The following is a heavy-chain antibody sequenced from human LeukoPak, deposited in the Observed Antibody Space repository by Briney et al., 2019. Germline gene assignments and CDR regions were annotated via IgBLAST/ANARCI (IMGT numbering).Heavy chain of an antibody. D-gene: IGHD3-10*01. Sequence: SETLSLICTVSDGSISDYYWSWVRQSAGKGLEWIGRIFTSGSTDYNPSLKSRVTMSVDTSKNQCSLNLSSVTAADTSMYYCARDATGSWEGTDDAFDIWAQGTMATAS. V-gene: IGHV4-4*07. CDR2: IFTSGST. CDR1: DGSISDYY. CDR3: ARDATGSWEGTDDAFDI. J-gene: IGHJ3*02.